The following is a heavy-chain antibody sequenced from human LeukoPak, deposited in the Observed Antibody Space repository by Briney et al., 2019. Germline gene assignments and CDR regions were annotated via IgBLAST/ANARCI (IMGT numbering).Heavy chain of an antibody. D-gene: IGHD6-6*01. V-gene: IGHV3-7*01. CDR1: GFTFSSYW. CDR2: IKQDGSEK. Sequence: GGSLRLSCAASGFTFSSYWMSWVRQAPGKRLEWVANIKQDGSEKYYVDSVKGRFTISRDNAKNSLYLQMNSLRAEDTAVYYCARNRIAARWGYYYYYYMDVWGKGTTVTVSS. CDR3: ARNRIAARWGYYYYYYMDV. J-gene: IGHJ6*03.